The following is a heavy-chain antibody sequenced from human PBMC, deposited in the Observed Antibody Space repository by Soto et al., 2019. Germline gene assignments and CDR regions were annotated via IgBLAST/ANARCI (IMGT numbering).Heavy chain of an antibody. CDR2: GSPDNGTT. Sequence: QVQLVQSGGEVKKPGASVKGSCKASGYTFTIYGINWVRQAPGQGLEWMGWGSPDNGTTNYPQKPQGRVTMTTDTSTSTDYMELRSLRSDDTAVYYCARALGYSGYAGMDVWGQETTVTVSS. CDR1: GYTFTIYG. J-gene: IGHJ6*02. V-gene: IGHV1-18*01. CDR3: ARALGYSGYAGMDV. D-gene: IGHD5-12*01.